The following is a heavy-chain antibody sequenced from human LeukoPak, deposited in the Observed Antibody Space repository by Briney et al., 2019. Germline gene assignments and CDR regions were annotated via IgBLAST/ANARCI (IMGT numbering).Heavy chain of an antibody. J-gene: IGHJ4*02. CDR3: ARGAGYSSGRPFDY. V-gene: IGHV4-31*03. Sequence: SETLSLTCTVSGGSISSGGYYWSWIRQHPGKGLEWIGYIYYSGSTYYNPSLKGRVTISVDKSKNQFSLKLSSVTAADTAVYYCARGAGYSSGRPFDYWGQGTLVTVSS. CDR2: IYYSGST. D-gene: IGHD6-19*01. CDR1: GGSISSGGYY.